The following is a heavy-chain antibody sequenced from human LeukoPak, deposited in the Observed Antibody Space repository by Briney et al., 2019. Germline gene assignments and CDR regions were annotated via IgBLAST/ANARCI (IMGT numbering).Heavy chain of an antibody. CDR1: GFTFSSYA. V-gene: IGHV3-23*01. D-gene: IGHD3-22*01. Sequence: GGSLRLSCAASGFTFSSYAMSWVRQAPGKGLEWVSAISGSGGSTYYADSVKGRFTISRDNSKNTLYLQMNSLRAEDSAVYYCAKVKVNYYDSTSYFDYWGQGTLVTVSS. CDR2: ISGSGGST. CDR3: AKVKVNYYDSTSYFDY. J-gene: IGHJ4*02.